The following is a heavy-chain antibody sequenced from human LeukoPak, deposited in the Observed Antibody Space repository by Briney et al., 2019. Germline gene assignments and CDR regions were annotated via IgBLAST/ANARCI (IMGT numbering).Heavy chain of an antibody. CDR3: ARNSLIAENYGYYYFSYMDV. D-gene: IGHD2-21*01. CDR2: INPSGGST. CDR1: GYTFTSYY. Sequence: GASVKVSCKASGYTFTSYYMHWVRQAPGQGLEWMGIINPSGGSTSYAQKFQGRVTMTRDTSTSTVYMELSSLRSEDTAVYYCARNSLIAENYGYYYFSYMDVWGKGTTVTVSS. V-gene: IGHV1-46*01. J-gene: IGHJ6*03.